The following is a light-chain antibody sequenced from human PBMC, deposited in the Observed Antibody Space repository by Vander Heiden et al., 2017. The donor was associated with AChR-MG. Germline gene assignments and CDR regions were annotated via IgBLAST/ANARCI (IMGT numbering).Light chain of an antibody. CDR1: SGHSNYA. CDR2: VNSDGSH. V-gene: IGLV4-69*01. CDR3: QTWGTGIQMV. Sequence: LVLTHSPSASASLGASVNLTCTLSSGHSNYAIAWHQQQPQRGPRYLMKVNSDGSHNKGDGIPDRFSGSSSGAERYLIISRLQSEDEGDYYCQTWGTGIQMVFGGGTKVTV. J-gene: IGLJ2*01.